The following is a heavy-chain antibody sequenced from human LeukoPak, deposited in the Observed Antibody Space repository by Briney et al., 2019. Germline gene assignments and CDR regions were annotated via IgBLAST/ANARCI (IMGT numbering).Heavy chain of an antibody. CDR2: INTDGNIT. V-gene: IGHV3-74*01. Sequence: GGSLRLSCAASGFTFSNYWMHWVRHAPGKGPVWVSRINTDGNITTYADSVKGRFSISRDNAKNALYLQMNSLRAEDTAVYYCAKDLWFGEFDYWGQGTLVTVSS. D-gene: IGHD3-10*01. CDR1: GFTFSNYW. CDR3: AKDLWFGEFDY. J-gene: IGHJ4*02.